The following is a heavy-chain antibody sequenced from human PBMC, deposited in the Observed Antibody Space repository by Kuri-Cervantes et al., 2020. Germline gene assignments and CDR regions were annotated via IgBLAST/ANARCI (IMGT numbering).Heavy chain of an antibody. CDR1: AGSVSNGGHY. Sequence: SETLSLTCSVSAGSVSNGGHYWSWIRQPPGKGLEWIGYMYYSGSTSYNPSLKSRVTISVDTSKNQFSLKLNSVTAADTAVYYCASARYCSGSNCYSGFLQNWGQGTRVTVSS. V-gene: IGHV4-61*08. J-gene: IGHJ1*01. CDR3: ASARYCSGSNCYSGFLQN. CDR2: MYYSGST. D-gene: IGHD2-15*01.